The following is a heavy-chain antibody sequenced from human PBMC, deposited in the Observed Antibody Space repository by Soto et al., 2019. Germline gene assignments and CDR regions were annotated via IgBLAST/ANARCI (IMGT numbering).Heavy chain of an antibody. CDR1: GYTLTTLS. Sequence: GASVKVSCKASGYTLTTLSLHLVRPAPGQGLEWMGWINAGSGIPKYSRKFQDRVTISRDTFATTVYVEVNSLRSEDTAVYYCAEDSSGYYYWGQGTLVTVSS. CDR2: INAGSGIP. J-gene: IGHJ4*02. CDR3: AEDSSGYYY. D-gene: IGHD3-22*01. V-gene: IGHV1-3*01.